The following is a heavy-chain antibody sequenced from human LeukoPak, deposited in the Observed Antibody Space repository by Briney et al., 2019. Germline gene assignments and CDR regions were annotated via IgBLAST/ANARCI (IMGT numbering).Heavy chain of an antibody. CDR1: GGSISSYY. J-gene: IGHJ4*02. Sequence: SETLSLTSTVSGGSISSYYWSWIRQPPGKGLEWIGYIYYSGSTNYNPSLKSRVTISVDTSKNQFSLKLSSVTAADTAVYYCARDMADWGQGTLVTVSS. V-gene: IGHV4-59*01. CDR3: ARDMAD. CDR2: IYYSGST. D-gene: IGHD5-24*01.